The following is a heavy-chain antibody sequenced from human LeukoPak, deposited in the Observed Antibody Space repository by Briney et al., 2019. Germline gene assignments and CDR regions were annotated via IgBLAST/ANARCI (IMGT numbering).Heavy chain of an antibody. J-gene: IGHJ4*02. CDR2: IYYSGST. CDR3: ARDGKDSSGYYSYQFDY. V-gene: IGHV4-31*11. CDR1: GGSFSGYY. Sequence: KSSETLSLTCAVYGGSFSGYYWSWIRQHPGKGLEWIGYIYYSGSTYYNPSLKSRVTISVDTSKNQFSLKLSSVTAADTAVYYCARDGKDSSGYYSYQFDYWGQGTLVTVSS. D-gene: IGHD3-22*01.